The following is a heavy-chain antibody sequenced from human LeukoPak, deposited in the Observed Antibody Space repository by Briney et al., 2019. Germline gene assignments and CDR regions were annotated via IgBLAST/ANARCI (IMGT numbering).Heavy chain of an antibody. J-gene: IGHJ4*02. D-gene: IGHD6-19*01. CDR1: GYTLTELS. Sequence: ASVKVSCKVSGYTLTELSMHWVRQAPGKGLEWMGGFDPEDGETIYAQKFQGRVTMTEDTSTDTAYMELSSLRSEDTAVYYCATLVDSSGWYQYYFDYWGQGTLVTVSS. V-gene: IGHV1-24*01. CDR3: ATLVDSSGWYQYYFDY. CDR2: FDPEDGET.